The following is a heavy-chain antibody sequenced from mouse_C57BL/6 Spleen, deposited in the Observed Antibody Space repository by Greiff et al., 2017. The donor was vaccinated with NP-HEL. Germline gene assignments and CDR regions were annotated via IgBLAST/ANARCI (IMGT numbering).Heavy chain of an antibody. J-gene: IGHJ2*01. V-gene: IGHV14-4*01. CDR1: GFNIKDDY. Sequence: EVHLVESGAELVRPGASVKLSCTASGFNIKDDYMHWVKQRPEQGLEWIGWIDPENGDTEYASKFQGKATITADTSSNTAYLQLSSLTSEDTAVYYCTLDSSGRGYWGQGTTLTVSS. CDR2: IDPENGDT. D-gene: IGHD3-2*02. CDR3: TLDSSGRGY.